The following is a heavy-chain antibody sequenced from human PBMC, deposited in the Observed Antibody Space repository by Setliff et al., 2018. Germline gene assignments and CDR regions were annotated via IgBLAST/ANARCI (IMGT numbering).Heavy chain of an antibody. CDR3: AREGVDTRSSTDYRYYMDV. CDR2: IIPMFGTT. V-gene: IGHV1-69*13. Sequence: SVKVSCKASGGTFSSYAINWVRQAPGQGLEWMGGIIPMFGTTNYAQKFQGRVTITADESTTTAYMELSSLRSEDTAVYYCAREGVDTRSSTDYRYYMDVWGKGTTVTVSS. D-gene: IGHD5-18*01. J-gene: IGHJ6*03. CDR1: GGTFSSYA.